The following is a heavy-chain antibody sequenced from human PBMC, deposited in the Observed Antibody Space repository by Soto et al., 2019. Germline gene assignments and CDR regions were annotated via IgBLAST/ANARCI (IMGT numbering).Heavy chain of an antibody. D-gene: IGHD1-1*01. Sequence: GESLKISCKGSGYSFTSYWIGWVRQMPGKGLEWMGIIYPGDSDTRYSPSFQGQVTISADKSISTAYLQWSSLKASDTAMYYCARHLLQHGTTGTTYYYYGMDVWGQGTTVTVSS. CDR2: IYPGDSDT. J-gene: IGHJ6*02. CDR3: ARHLLQHGTTGTTYYYYGMDV. V-gene: IGHV5-51*01. CDR1: GYSFTSYW.